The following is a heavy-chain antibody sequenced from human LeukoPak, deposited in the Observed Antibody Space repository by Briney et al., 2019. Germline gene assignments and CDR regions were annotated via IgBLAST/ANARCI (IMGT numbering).Heavy chain of an antibody. Sequence: ASVKVSCEASGYTFTSYGISWVRQAPGQGLEWMGWISAYNGNTNYAQKLQGRVTMTTDTSTSTAYMELRSLRSDDTAVYYCARARGYSSSHNWFDPWGQGTLVTVSS. D-gene: IGHD6-13*01. CDR2: ISAYNGNT. CDR1: GYTFTSYG. V-gene: IGHV1-18*01. J-gene: IGHJ5*02. CDR3: ARARGYSSSHNWFDP.